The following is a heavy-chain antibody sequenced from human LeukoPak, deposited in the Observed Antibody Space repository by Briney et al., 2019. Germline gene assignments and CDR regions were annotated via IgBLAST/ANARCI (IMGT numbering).Heavy chain of an antibody. CDR1: GGSISSSSYY. D-gene: IGHD5-18*01. Sequence: SETLSLTCTVSGGSISSSSYYWGWIRQPPGKGLEWIGSIYYSGSTYYNPSLKSRVTISVDTSKNQFSLKLSSVTAADTAVYYCARVVTKTYYYYYMDVWGKGTTVTISS. V-gene: IGHV4-39*07. J-gene: IGHJ6*03. CDR3: ARVVTKTYYYYYMDV. CDR2: IYYSGST.